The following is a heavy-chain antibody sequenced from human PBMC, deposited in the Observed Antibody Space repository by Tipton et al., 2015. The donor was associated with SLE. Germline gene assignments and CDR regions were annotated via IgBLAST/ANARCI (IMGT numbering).Heavy chain of an antibody. CDR1: GFTLSNSD. D-gene: IGHD2-15*01. CDR3: ARDVVDGGRFFHYYYGMDV. Sequence: SLRLSCAASGFTLSNSDMSWVRQAPGKGLEWVSGISGSGGSTYYADSVKGRFTISRDNAKNSLYLQMNSLRAEDTAVYYCARDVVDGGRFFHYYYGMDVWGQGTTVTVSS. CDR2: ISGSGGST. V-gene: IGHV3-23*01. J-gene: IGHJ6*02.